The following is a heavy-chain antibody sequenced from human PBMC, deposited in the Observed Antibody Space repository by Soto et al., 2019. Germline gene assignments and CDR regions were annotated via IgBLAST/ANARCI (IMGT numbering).Heavy chain of an antibody. CDR3: ARRGRWDVDY. Sequence: SETLSLTCTVSGGSVSSGSYYWSWIRQPPGKGLEWIGYIYYSGSTNYNPSLKSRVTISVDTSKNQFSLKLSSVTAADTAVYYCARRGRWDVDYWGQGTLVTVSS. J-gene: IGHJ4*02. CDR1: GGSVSSGSYY. V-gene: IGHV4-61*01. CDR2: IYYSGST. D-gene: IGHD1-26*01.